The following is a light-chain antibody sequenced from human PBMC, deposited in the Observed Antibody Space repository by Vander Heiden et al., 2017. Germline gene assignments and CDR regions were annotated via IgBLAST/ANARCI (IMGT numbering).Light chain of an antibody. CDR2: KDS. V-gene: IGLV3-25*03. J-gene: IGLJ2*01. Sequence: SYELTQPPSVSVSPGQTARLTFSGDALPKQDAFWYKQKQGQATVRGMEKDSERSSGITDRLSGCSSGKTATLKISGVQAEDEADDYCQAADRSGADVVFGGGTKLTVL. CDR1: ALPKQD. CDR3: QAADRSGADVV.